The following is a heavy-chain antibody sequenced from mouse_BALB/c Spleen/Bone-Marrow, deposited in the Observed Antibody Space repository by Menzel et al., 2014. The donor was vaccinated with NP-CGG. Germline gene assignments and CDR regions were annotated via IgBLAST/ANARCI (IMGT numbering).Heavy chain of an antibody. CDR3: ARYRYYGSSYAMDY. J-gene: IGHJ4*01. D-gene: IGHD1-1*01. Sequence: VQLQQPGAELVKPGASVKLSCTASGFNIKDTYMHWVMQRPKQGLEWIGRIDPANGNTKYDPKFQGKATITADTSSNTAYLQLSSLTSEDTAVYYCARYRYYGSSYAMDYWGQGTSVTVSS. CDR1: GFNIKDTY. V-gene: IGHV14-3*02. CDR2: IDPANGNT.